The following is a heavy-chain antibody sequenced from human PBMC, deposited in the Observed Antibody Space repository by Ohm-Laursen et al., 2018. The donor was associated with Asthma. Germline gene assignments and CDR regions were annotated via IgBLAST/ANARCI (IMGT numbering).Heavy chain of an antibody. CDR3: AGEDYYDSSSHGMDV. Sequence: ASVKVSCKASGGTFSSYAISWVRQAPGQGLEWMGIINPSGGSTSYAQKFQGRVTMTRDTSTSTVYMELSSLRSEDTAVYYCAGEDYYDSSSHGMDVWGQGTTVTVSS. V-gene: IGHV1-46*01. J-gene: IGHJ6*02. CDR2: INPSGGST. D-gene: IGHD3-22*01. CDR1: GGTFSSYA.